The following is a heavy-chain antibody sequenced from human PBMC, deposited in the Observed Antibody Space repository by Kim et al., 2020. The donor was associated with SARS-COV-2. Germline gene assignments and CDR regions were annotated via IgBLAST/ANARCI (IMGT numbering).Heavy chain of an antibody. D-gene: IGHD3-9*01. J-gene: IGHJ6*02. Sequence: GGSLRLSCAASGFTFSSYGMHWVRQAPGKGLEWVAVIWYDGSNKYYADSVKGRFTISRDNSKNTLYLQMNSLRAEDTAVYYCARETRSVYYDILTGYYKSNYYGMDVWGQGATVTVSS. CDR2: IWYDGSNK. CDR3: ARETRSVYYDILTGYYKSNYYGMDV. CDR1: GFTFSSYG. V-gene: IGHV3-33*01.